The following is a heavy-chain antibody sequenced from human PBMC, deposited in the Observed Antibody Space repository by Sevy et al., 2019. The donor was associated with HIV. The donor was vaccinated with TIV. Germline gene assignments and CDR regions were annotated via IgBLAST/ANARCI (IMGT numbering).Heavy chain of an antibody. CDR1: GGSISSYY. V-gene: IGHV4-59*01. Sequence: SETLSLTCTVSGGSISSYYWSWIRQPLGKGLEWIGYIYYSGSTNYNPSLKSRVTISVDTSKNQFSLKLSSVTAADTAVYYCARGILGYCSGGSCFGFDYWGQGTLVTVSS. D-gene: IGHD2-15*01. J-gene: IGHJ4*02. CDR3: ARGILGYCSGGSCFGFDY. CDR2: IYYSGST.